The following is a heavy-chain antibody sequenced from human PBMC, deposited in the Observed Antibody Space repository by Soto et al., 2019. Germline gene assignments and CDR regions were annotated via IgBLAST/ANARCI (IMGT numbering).Heavy chain of an antibody. CDR3: SSDRCSGGSCYGYY. CDR1: GGTFSSYA. V-gene: IGHV1-69*01. D-gene: IGHD2-15*01. Sequence: QVQLVQSGAELKKPGSSVKVSCKASGGTFSSYAISWVRQAPGQGLEWMGGIIPIFGTANYAQKFQGRVTITADESTRAAYMELSSLRSEDTAVYFLSSDRCSGGSCYGYYWGQGNLVNVSS. CDR2: IIPIFGTA. J-gene: IGHJ4*02.